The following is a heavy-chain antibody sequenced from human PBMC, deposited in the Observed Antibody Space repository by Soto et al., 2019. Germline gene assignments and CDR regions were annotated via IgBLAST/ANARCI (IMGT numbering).Heavy chain of an antibody. V-gene: IGHV3-21*01. Sequence: GGSLRLSCAVSGFIFSDFSMNWVRQAPGKGLEWVASIGSSGGYIFYTDSVKGRFTISRDNAKKSLDLQINSLRAEDTAVYYCAREKKHQSLGGRFGMDVWGQGTTVTVSS. CDR1: GFIFSDFS. J-gene: IGHJ6*02. CDR3: AREKKHQSLGGRFGMDV. CDR2: IGSSGGYI. D-gene: IGHD2-2*01.